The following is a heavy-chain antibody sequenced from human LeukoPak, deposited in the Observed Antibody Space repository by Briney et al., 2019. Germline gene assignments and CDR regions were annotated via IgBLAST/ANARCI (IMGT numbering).Heavy chain of an antibody. V-gene: IGHV3-23*01. CDR1: GFTFSSYA. CDR2: ISGSGGST. Sequence: PGGSLRLSCAASGFTFSSYAMSWVRQAPGKGLEWVSAISGSGGSTYYADSVKGRFTISRDNSKNTLYLQMNSLRAEDTAVYYCAKHTVVVPAAIQVFDYWGQGTLVTVSS. J-gene: IGHJ4*02. CDR3: AKHTVVVPAAIQVFDY. D-gene: IGHD2-2*02.